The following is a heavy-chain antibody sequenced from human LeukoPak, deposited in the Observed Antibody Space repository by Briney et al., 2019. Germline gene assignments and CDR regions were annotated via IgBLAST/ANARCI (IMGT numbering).Heavy chain of an antibody. CDR2: IYTSGST. Sequence: SETLSLTCTVSGGSISSGSYYWSWIRQPAGKGLEWIGRIYTSGSTNYNPSLKSRVTISVDTSKNQFSLKLSSVTAADTAVYYCASSESGYYSNWFDPWGQRTLVTVSS. J-gene: IGHJ5*02. CDR3: ASSESGYYSNWFDP. CDR1: GGSISSGSYY. D-gene: IGHD3-22*01. V-gene: IGHV4-61*02.